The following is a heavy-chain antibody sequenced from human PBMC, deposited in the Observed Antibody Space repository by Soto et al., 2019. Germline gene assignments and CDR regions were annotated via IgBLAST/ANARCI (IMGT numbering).Heavy chain of an antibody. J-gene: IGHJ5*02. CDR1: GYTFTSYA. D-gene: IGHD6-13*01. CDR2: INAGNGNT. CDR3: ARDRDSSSWSRANWFDP. V-gene: IGHV1-3*01. Sequence: QVQLVQSGAEVKKPGASVKVSCKGSGYTFTSYAMHWVRQAPGQRLEWMGWINAGNGNTKYSQKFQGRVTITRDTSASTAYMELSSLRSEDTAVYYCARDRDSSSWSRANWFDPWGQGTLVTVSS.